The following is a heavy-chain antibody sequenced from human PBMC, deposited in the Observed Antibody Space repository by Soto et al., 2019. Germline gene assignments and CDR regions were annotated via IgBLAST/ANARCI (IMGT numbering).Heavy chain of an antibody. V-gene: IGHV3-74*01. J-gene: IGHJ4*02. CDR1: GFTFSSFW. CDR3: AKRGVDTFGLSY. CDR2: INTDGSST. Sequence: EVQLVESGGGLVQPVGSPRLSCAVSGFTFSSFWMHWVRQAPGEGLVWVSRINTDGSSTSYADSVKGRFTISRDNAKNTLYLQMNSLRVEDTAMYYCAKRGVDTFGLSYWGQGTLVTVSS. D-gene: IGHD3-10*01.